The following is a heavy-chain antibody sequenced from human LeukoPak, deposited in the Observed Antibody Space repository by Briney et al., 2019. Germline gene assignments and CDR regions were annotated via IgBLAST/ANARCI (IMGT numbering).Heavy chain of an antibody. CDR2: IFPGDSDT. Sequence: GESLKISCKASGYSFTSYWIGWVRQMPGKGLEWMGIIFPGDSDTKYSPSFQGQVTISADKSISTAYLQWSSLKASDTAMYYCARRLRDRVANDYWGQGTLVTVSS. J-gene: IGHJ4*02. D-gene: IGHD5-12*01. CDR1: GYSFTSYW. V-gene: IGHV5-51*01. CDR3: ARRLRDRVANDY.